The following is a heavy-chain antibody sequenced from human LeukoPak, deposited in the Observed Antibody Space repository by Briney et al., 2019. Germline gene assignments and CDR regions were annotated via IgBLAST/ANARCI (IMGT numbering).Heavy chain of an antibody. J-gene: IGHJ6*03. D-gene: IGHD4-11*01. CDR2: ISGSGGST. Sequence: GGSLRLSCAASGFTFSSYAMSWVRQAPGKGLGWVSAISGSGGSTYYADSVKGRFTISRDNSKNTLYLQMNSLRAEDTAVYYCAKDPYSNYGRYMDVWGKGTTVTVSS. V-gene: IGHV3-23*01. CDR1: GFTFSSYA. CDR3: AKDPYSNYGRYMDV.